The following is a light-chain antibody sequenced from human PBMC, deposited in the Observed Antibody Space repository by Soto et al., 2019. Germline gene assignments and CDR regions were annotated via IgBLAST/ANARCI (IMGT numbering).Light chain of an antibody. J-gene: IGKJ2*01. V-gene: IGKV3-20*01. CDR2: AAS. CDR1: QSVSSSF. CDR3: QQHRSSPPGYS. Sequence: EIVLTQSPGTLSLSPGDRATLSCRASQSVSSSFLAWYQQKPCQTPRLLIYAASSRATGIPDRFSGSGSGTDFTLTINRLEPEDFAVYYCQQHRSSPPGYSFGQGTRLEIK.